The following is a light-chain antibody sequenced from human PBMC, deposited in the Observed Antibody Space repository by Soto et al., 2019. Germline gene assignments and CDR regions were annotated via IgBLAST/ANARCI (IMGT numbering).Light chain of an antibody. J-gene: IGKJ4*01. V-gene: IGKV3-20*01. CDR1: QSVSISS. CDR3: QQFDTSYLS. Sequence: EIVLTQSPGTLSLSPGERATLSCRASQSVSISSIAWYQQKPGQAPRLLFYGASRRADGIPDTFSGSGSGTDFTLTISRLEPEDFAVYYCQQFDTSYLSFGGGTKVEI. CDR2: GAS.